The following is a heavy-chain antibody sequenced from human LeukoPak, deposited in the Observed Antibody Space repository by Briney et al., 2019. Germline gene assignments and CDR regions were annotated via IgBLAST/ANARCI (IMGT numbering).Heavy chain of an antibody. V-gene: IGHV3-21*01. CDR3: ARVRCIRYFDWLLYPSVVCNWFDP. CDR1: GFTFSRYS. D-gene: IGHD3-9*01. Sequence: GGSLRLSCVVSGFTFSRYSMNWVRQAPGKGLEWVSSISSSGSYIYYADSVKGRFTVSRDNAKNSLYLQMNSLRAEDTAVYYCARVRCIRYFDWLLYPSVVCNWFDPWGQGTLVTVSS. CDR2: ISSSGSYI. J-gene: IGHJ5*02.